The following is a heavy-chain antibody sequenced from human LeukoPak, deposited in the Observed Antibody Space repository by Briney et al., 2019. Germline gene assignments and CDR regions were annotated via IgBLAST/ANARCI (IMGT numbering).Heavy chain of an antibody. D-gene: IGHD3-3*02. CDR1: GFTFSSYA. V-gene: IGHV3-30*04. J-gene: IGHJ4*02. Sequence: PGRSLRLSCAASGFTFSSYAMHWVRQAPGKGLECVSVISYDGTTKDYADSVKGRFTISRDNSNDTLYLQMNSLRPEDTALYHCARVNTIFGVDIVSLGAEFEFWGQGTLVTVSS. CDR3: ARVNTIFGVDIVSLGAEFEF. CDR2: ISYDGTTK.